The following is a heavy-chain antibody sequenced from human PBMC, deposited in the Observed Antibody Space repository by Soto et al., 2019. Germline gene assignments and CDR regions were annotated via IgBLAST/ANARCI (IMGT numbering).Heavy chain of an antibody. D-gene: IGHD3-9*01. Sequence: PSETLSLTCAVSGGSSSSGGYSWSWIRQPPGKGLEWIGYIYHSGSTYYNPSLKSRVTMSVDTSKNQFSLKLSSVTAADTAVYYCARLRYFDYAYWGQGTLVTVSS. CDR3: ARLRYFDYAY. CDR1: GGSSSSGGYS. V-gene: IGHV4-30-2*01. J-gene: IGHJ4*02. CDR2: IYHSGST.